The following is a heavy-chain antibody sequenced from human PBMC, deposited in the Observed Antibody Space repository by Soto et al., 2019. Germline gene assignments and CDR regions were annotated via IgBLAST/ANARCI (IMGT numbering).Heavy chain of an antibody. CDR3: ARLEGLATISYYFDY. Sequence: SDTLSLTCSVSGDSINSXNYYWGWIRQPPGKGLEWIGSIYYRGNTYYNPYLKTRVTISLGKSKSQFSLKLNSVTAADSAVYFCARLEGLATISYYFDYSGQGTLVTVSS. V-gene: IGHV4-39*01. D-gene: IGHD3-9*01. CDR2: IYYRGNT. CDR1: GDSINSXNYY. J-gene: IGHJ4*02.